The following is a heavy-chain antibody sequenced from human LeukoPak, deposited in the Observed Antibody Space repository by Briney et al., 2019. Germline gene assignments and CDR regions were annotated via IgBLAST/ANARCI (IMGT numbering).Heavy chain of an antibody. V-gene: IGHV3-23*01. CDR1: GFTVSSNY. CDR3: AKDQRFLEWFDAFDI. D-gene: IGHD3-3*01. J-gene: IGHJ3*02. CDR2: ISGSGGST. Sequence: PGGSLRLSCAASGFTVSSNYMSWVRQAPGKGLEWVSAISGSGGSTYYADSVKGRFTISRDNSKNTLYLQMNSLRAEDTAVYYCAKDQRFLEWFDAFDIWGQGTMVTVSS.